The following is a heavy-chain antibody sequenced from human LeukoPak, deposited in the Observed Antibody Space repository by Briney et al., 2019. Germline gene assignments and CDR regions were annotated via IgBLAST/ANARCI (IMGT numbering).Heavy chain of an antibody. CDR3: ARLGYNDIDY. V-gene: IGHV4-34*01. CDR1: GGSFSGYY. D-gene: IGHD1-14*01. J-gene: IGHJ4*02. CDR2: INHSGST. Sequence: PSETLSLTCAVYGGSFSGYYWSWIRQPPGKGLEWIGEINHSGSTNYNPPLKSRVTISVDTSKNQFSLKLSSVTAADTAVYYCARLGYNDIDYWGQGTLVTVSS.